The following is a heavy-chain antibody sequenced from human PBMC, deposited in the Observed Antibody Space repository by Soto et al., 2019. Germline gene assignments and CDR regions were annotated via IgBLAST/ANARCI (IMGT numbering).Heavy chain of an antibody. CDR1: GFTFSSYS. J-gene: IGHJ3*02. V-gene: IGHV3-21*01. CDR3: ARDNSSGYHTRDAFDI. CDR2: ISSSSSYI. D-gene: IGHD3-22*01. Sequence: KTGGSLRLSWAASGFTFSSYSLNWVRQAPGKGLEWVSSISSSSSYIYYADSVKGRFTISRDNAKNSLYLQMNSLRAEDTAVYYCARDNSSGYHTRDAFDIWGQGTMVTVSS.